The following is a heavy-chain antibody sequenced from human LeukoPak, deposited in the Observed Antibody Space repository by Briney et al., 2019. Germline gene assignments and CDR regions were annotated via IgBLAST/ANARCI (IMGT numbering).Heavy chain of an antibody. J-gene: IGHJ6*03. CDR3: ARGQLFSRDSSGYYFYYYYYYMDV. CDR1: GGSISNNNYN. V-gene: IGHV4-39*07. D-gene: IGHD3-22*01. CDR2: IYYSGST. Sequence: PSETLSLTCRVSGGSISNNNYNWGWIRQPPGKGLEWIGNIYYSGSTYYNPSLKGRVTISVDTSKNQFSLKLSSVTAADTAVYYCARGQLFSRDSSGYYFYYYYYYMDVWGKGTTVTVS.